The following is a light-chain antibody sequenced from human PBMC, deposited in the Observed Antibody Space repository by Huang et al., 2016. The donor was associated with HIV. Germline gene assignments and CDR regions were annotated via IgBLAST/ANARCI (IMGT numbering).Light chain of an antibody. CDR3: QQYNNWLA. CDR1: QTVNST. V-gene: IGKV3-15*01. CDR2: GAS. Sequence: EIVMTQSPATLSVSPGERATLSCRASQTVNSTLAWYQHKPGQAPRLLSYGASTRATGVPARFSGSGSGTKFTLTISSLQSEDFAVYYCQQYNNWLAFGQGTKVEIK. J-gene: IGKJ1*01.